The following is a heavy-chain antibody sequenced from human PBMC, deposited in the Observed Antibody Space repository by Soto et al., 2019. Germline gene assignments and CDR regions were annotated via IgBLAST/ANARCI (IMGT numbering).Heavy chain of an antibody. CDR1: GFTFSSYA. Sequence: GGSLRLSCAASGFTFSSYAMSWVRQAPGKGLEWVSAISGSGGSTYYADSVKGRFTISRDNSKNTLYLQMNSLRAEDTAVYYCAKDRDIVVVVAAPEAFDIWGQGTMVTVSS. V-gene: IGHV3-23*01. D-gene: IGHD2-15*01. CDR2: ISGSGGST. J-gene: IGHJ3*02. CDR3: AKDRDIVVVVAAPEAFDI.